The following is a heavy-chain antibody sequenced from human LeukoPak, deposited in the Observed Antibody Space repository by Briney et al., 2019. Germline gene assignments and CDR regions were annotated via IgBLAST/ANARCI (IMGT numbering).Heavy chain of an antibody. Sequence: GRSLRLSCAASGFTFSSYAMHWVRQAPGKGLEWVAVISYDGSNKYYADSVKGRFTISRDNSKNTLYLQMNSLRAEDTAVYYCARDKSCSGGSCYYFDYWGQGTLVTVS. CDR1: GFTFSSYA. D-gene: IGHD2-15*01. CDR3: ARDKSCSGGSCYYFDY. V-gene: IGHV3-30-3*01. J-gene: IGHJ4*02. CDR2: ISYDGSNK.